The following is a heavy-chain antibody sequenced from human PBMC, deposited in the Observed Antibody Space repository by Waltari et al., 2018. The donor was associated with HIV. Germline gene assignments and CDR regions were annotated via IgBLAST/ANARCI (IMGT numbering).Heavy chain of an antibody. Sequence: QVQLQQWGTGLLKPSGNLFLRCAIYGKSFSGYYWSWIRQTPALGLEWIGEVSHSADTNYNPSFAGRVSISADVSKNQLSLNLTSLTAADTGVYFCARGSQHHDHWGQGTPVTVSS. CDR3: ARGSQHHDH. V-gene: IGHV4-34*01. J-gene: IGHJ5*02. CDR1: GKSFSGYY. CDR2: VSHSADT.